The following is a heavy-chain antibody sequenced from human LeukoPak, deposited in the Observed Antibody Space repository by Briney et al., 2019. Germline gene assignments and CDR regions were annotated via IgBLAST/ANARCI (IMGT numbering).Heavy chain of an antibody. V-gene: IGHV1-3*04. J-gene: IGHJ6*02. CDR1: GYTFTNHA. CDR3: ARDGRFIVADYYYGMDV. D-gene: IGHD1-26*01. Sequence: ASVKVSCKASGYTFTNHAMHWVRQAPGQSLEWMGWINSANGNTKYSQKFQGRVTITRDTSASTAYMELSSLRSEDTAVYYCARDGRFIVADYYYGMDVWGQGTTVTVSS. CDR2: INSANGNT.